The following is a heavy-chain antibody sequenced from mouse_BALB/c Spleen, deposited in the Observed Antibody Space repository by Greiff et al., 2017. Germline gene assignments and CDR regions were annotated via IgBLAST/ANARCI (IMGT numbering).Heavy chain of an antibody. Sequence: EVHLVESGPSLVKPSQTLSLTCSVTGDSITSGYWNWIRKFPGNKLEYMGYISYSGSTYYNPSLKSRISITRDTSKNQYYLQLNSVTTEDTATYYCARGGGYLYYAMDYWGQGTSVTVSS. CDR1: GDSITSGY. D-gene: IGHD2-2*01. CDR2: ISYSGST. CDR3: ARGGGYLYYAMDY. V-gene: IGHV3-8*02. J-gene: IGHJ4*01.